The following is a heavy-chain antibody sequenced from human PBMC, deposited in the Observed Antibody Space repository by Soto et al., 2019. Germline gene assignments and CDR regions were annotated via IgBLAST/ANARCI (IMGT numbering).Heavy chain of an antibody. J-gene: IGHJ5*02. V-gene: IGHV4-59*08. D-gene: IGHD6-19*01. CDR2: IYYSGST. CDR1: GGSISSYY. Sequence: QVQLQESGPGLVKPSETLSLTCTVSGGSISSYYWSWIRQPPGKGLEWIGYIYYSGSTKYNPSLKSRVTISVDTSKTQFSLKLSSVTAADTAVYYCARHLESSGWYEEQGWFDPWGQGTLVTVSS. CDR3: ARHLESSGWYEEQGWFDP.